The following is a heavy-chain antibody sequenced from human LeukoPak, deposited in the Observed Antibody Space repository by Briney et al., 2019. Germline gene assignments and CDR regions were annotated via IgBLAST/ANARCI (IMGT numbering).Heavy chain of an antibody. J-gene: IGHJ5*02. CDR1: GYTFTGYG. CDR2: ISAYNGNT. Sequence: AASVKVSCKASGYTFTGYGISWVRQAPGQGLEWMGWISAYNGNTNYAQKLQGRVTMTRDTSISTAYMELSRLRSDDTAVYYCARGTMIVVVYNWFDPWGQGTLVTVSS. V-gene: IGHV1-18*01. D-gene: IGHD3-22*01. CDR3: ARGTMIVVVYNWFDP.